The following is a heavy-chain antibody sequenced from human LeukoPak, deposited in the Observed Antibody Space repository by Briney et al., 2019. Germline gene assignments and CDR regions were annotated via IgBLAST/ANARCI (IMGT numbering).Heavy chain of an antibody. CDR2: ISAYNGNT. CDR3: ARGSSSGYYVFDY. Sequence: SVKVSCKASGYTFTGYYMHWVRQAPGQGLEWMGWISAYNGNTNYAQKLQGRVTMTTDTSTSTAYMELRSLRSDDTAVYYCARGSSSGYYVFDYWGQGTLVTVSS. D-gene: IGHD3-22*01. CDR1: GYTFTGYY. V-gene: IGHV1-18*04. J-gene: IGHJ4*02.